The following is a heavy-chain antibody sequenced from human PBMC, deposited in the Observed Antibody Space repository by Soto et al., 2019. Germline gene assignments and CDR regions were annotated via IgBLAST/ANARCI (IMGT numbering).Heavy chain of an antibody. CDR3: ARDGVQITEFEYLYYGLDV. D-gene: IGHD2-2*01. Sequence: GGSLRLSCKASGFSFGDYAMNWFRQSPGEGLEWVGFVRSKVYGGTTDYAASVRGRFTISRDDSKSIAYLQMNSLKTDDTAVYYCARDGVQITEFEYLYYGLDVWGPATTVTLSS. J-gene: IGHJ6*02. V-gene: IGHV3-49*03. CDR1: GFSFGDYA. CDR2: VRSKVYGGTT.